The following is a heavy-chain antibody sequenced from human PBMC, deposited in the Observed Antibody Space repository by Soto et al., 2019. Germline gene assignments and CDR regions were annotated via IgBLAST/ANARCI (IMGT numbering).Heavy chain of an antibody. D-gene: IGHD4-17*01. V-gene: IGHV1-46*01. CDR3: ARSHQITPVTHDLLEPSL. CDR2: INPSGGTT. CDR1: GYTFTSYY. Sequence: ASVKVSCKASGYTFTSYYMHWVRPAPGQGLEWMGIINPSGGTTTYAQKFQGRVTMTRDTSTSTVYMELSSLRSEDTAMYYCARSHQITPVTHDLLEPSLWAQGTLVTVSS. J-gene: IGHJ4*02.